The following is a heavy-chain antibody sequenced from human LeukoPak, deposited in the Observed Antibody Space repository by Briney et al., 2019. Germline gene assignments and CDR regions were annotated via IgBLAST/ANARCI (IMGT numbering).Heavy chain of an antibody. CDR2: IYHSGST. J-gene: IGHJ4*02. V-gene: IGHV4-30-2*01. CDR3: ASTPQYSYGYRFVY. Sequence: SQTLSLTCAVSGGSISSGGYFWSWIRQPPGKGLEWIGYIYHSGSTYYNPSLKSRVTISVDRSKNQFSLKLSSVTAADTAVYYCASTPQYSYGYRFVYWGQGTLVTVSS. D-gene: IGHD5-18*01. CDR1: GGSISSGGYF.